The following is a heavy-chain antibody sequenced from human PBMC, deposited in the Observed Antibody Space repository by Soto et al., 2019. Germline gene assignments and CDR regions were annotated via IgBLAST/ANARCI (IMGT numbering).Heavy chain of an antibody. CDR1: GFTFSDYW. CDR2: IHNDGRST. CDR3: ARSTWPNYFDS. Sequence: EVQLVESGGGLVQPGGSLRLSCAASGFTFSDYWMHWVRQTPGKGLMWISRIHNDGRSTDNADSVKGRFTISRDNARNTLYLQMNSLRAEDTAVYYCARSTWPNYFDSWGQGTLVTVSS. V-gene: IGHV3-74*01. J-gene: IGHJ4*02.